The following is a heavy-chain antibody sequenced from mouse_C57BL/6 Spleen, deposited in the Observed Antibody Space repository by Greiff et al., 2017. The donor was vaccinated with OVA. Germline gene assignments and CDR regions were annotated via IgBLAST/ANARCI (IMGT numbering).Heavy chain of an antibody. CDR1: GYTFTNYW. CDR3: ARVYGSSYNYAMDD. V-gene: IGHV1-63*01. J-gene: IGHJ4*01. CDR2: IYPGGGYT. D-gene: IGHD1-1*01. Sequence: VQLQQSGAELVRPGTSVKMSCKASGYTFTNYWIGWAKQRPGHGLEWIGDIYPGGGYTNYNEKFKGKSTLTADKSSSTAYMQFSSLTSEDSAIYYCARVYGSSYNYAMDDWGQGTSVTVSS.